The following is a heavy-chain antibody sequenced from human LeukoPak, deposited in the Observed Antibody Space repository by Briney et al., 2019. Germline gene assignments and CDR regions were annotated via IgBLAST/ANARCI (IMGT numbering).Heavy chain of an antibody. CDR2: IYTSGST. V-gene: IGHV4-61*02. CDR3: TGGEWLGRDI. J-gene: IGHJ3*02. Sequence: PSETLSLTCTVSGGSISSGSYYWSWIRQPAGKGLEWIGRIYTSGSTNYNPSLKSRVTISVDTSKNQFSLKLSSVTAADTAVYYCTGGEWLGRDIRGQGTMVTVSS. D-gene: IGHD3-3*01. CDR1: GGSISSGSYY.